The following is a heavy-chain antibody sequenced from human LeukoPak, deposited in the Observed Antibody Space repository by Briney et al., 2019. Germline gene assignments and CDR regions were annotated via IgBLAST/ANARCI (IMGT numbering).Heavy chain of an antibody. CDR1: GGSISTDASY. Sequence: PSETLSLTCTVSGGSISTDASYWAWIRQPPGKGLEWIGSIYYSGSTYYSSSLKSRVTLSVDTSKNQFSLKMSSVTAADRAVFYCARLFSRGWEYHFGLDVWGQGTTVTVS. V-gene: IGHV4-39*01. CDR2: IYYSGST. J-gene: IGHJ6*02. CDR3: ARLFSRGWEYHFGLDV. D-gene: IGHD6-19*01.